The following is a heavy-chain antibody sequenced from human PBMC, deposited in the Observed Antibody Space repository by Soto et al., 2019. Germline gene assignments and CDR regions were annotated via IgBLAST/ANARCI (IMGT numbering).Heavy chain of an antibody. V-gene: IGHV4-59*01. D-gene: IGHD6-13*01. CDR1: GDSIRSSY. CDR3: ARDMSGGSSWYEFDS. J-gene: IGHJ4*02. Sequence: SETLSLTCTVSGDSIRSSYLSWVRQPPGRGLEWIGYVYHTGTTNSNPSLKSRVTISPDTSKNLFSLKLISVTPADTAVYFCARDMSGGSSWYEFDSWGPGTLVTVYS. CDR2: VYHTGTT.